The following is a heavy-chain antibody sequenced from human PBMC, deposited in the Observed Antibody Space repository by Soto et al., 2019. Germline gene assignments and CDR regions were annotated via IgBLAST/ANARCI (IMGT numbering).Heavy chain of an antibody. CDR3: AHRHGSSGSYYFDY. D-gene: IGHD3-10*01. V-gene: IGHV2-5*02. J-gene: IGHJ4*02. Sequence: QITLKESGPTLVKPTQTLTLTCTFSGFSLSTSGVSVAWICQPPGKALEWLALIYWDGNKRYSPSLESRLTITKDTSKNQVVLTMTYMDPVDTATYYCAHRHGSSGSYYFDYWGPGTLVTVSS. CDR2: IYWDGNK. CDR1: GFSLSTSGVS.